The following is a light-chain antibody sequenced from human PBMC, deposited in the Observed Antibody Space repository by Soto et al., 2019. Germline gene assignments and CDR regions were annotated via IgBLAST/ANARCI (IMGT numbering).Light chain of an antibody. J-gene: IGKJ3*01. CDR1: QSISSW. Sequence: DIQMTQSPSTLSASVGDRVTITCRASQSISSWLAWYQQKPGKAPKLLIYDASSLESGVPSRLSGSGSGTEFTLTISSLQPDDFATYYCQQYNSYSLFGPGTKVDIK. V-gene: IGKV1-5*01. CDR3: QQYNSYSL. CDR2: DAS.